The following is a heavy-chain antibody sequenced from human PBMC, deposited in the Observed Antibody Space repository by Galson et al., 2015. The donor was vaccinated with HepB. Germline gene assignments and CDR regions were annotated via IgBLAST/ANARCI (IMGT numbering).Heavy chain of an antibody. CDR3: SRMGDLSGYSSR. CDR2: IRSXANNYAX. V-gene: IGHV3-73*01. Sequence: SLRLSCAXSGFTFXXSAXHXXRQAXGKGPEXVGRIRSXANNYAXXYVPSLKGRFTISRDDSKNMAYLHMKSLKTEDTAVYYCSRMGDLSGYSSRWGQGTL. CDR1: GFTFXXSA. D-gene: IGHD6-13*01. J-gene: IGHJ4*02.